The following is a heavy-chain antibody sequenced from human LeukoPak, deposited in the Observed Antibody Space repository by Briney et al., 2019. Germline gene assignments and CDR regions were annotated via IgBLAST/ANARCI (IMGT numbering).Heavy chain of an antibody. CDR3: ARDLGYCSSTSCFKYYYYYGMDV. V-gene: IGHV1-69*13. Sequence: SVKVSCKASGGTFSSYAISWVRQAPGQGLEWMGGIIPIFGTATYAQKFQGRVTITADESTSTAYMELSSLRSEDTAVYYCARDLGYCSSTSCFKYYYYYGMDVWGQGTTVTVSS. CDR1: GGTFSSYA. D-gene: IGHD2-2*01. CDR2: IIPIFGTA. J-gene: IGHJ6*02.